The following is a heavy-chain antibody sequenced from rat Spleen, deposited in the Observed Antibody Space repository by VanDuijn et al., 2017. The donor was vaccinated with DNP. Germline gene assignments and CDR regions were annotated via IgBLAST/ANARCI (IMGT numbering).Heavy chain of an antibody. CDR1: GFTFSDYY. J-gene: IGHJ2*01. D-gene: IGHD1-2*01. CDR3: TTDLDSSYMYVENY. V-gene: IGHV5-20*01. CDR2: ISYDGGST. Sequence: EVQLVESGGDSVQPGRSLKLSCAASGFTFSDYYMAWVRQAPTKGLEWVASISYDGGSTYYRDSVKGRFTISRDNAKNSLYLQMDSLRSEDTATYYCTTDLDSSYMYVENYWGQGVMVTVSS.